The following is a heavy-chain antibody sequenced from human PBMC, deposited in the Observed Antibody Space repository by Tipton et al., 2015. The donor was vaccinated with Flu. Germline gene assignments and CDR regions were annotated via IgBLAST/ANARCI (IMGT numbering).Heavy chain of an antibody. D-gene: IGHD5-12*01. J-gene: IGHJ4*02. V-gene: IGHV3-11*01. CDR3: ARDLLGGGYDYVLFDY. Sequence: SLRLSCAASGFTFSDYYMSWIRQAPGKGLEWVSYISSSGSTIYYADSVKGRFTISRDNAKNSLYLQMNSLRAEDTAVYYCARDLLGGGYDYVLFDYWGQGSLVTVPS. CDR2: ISSSGSTI. CDR1: GFTFSDYY.